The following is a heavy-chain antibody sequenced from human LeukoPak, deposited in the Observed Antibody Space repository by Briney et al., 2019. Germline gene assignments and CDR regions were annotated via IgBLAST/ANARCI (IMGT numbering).Heavy chain of an antibody. V-gene: IGHV3-30*02. CDR1: GFTFSSYW. Sequence: PGGSLRLSCAASGFTFSSYWMSWVRQAPGKGLEWVAFIRYDGSNKYYADSVKGRFTISRDNSKNTLYLQMNSLRAEDTAVYYCAKDLCSGGSCYSGDYWGQGTLVTVSS. J-gene: IGHJ4*02. CDR3: AKDLCSGGSCYSGDY. CDR2: IRYDGSNK. D-gene: IGHD2-15*01.